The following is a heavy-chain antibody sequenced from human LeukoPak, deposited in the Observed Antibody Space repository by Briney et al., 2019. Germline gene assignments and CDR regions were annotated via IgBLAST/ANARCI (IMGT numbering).Heavy chain of an antibody. CDR1: GGSFSGYY. CDR3: ARVGSTNDYGDYGRPSFDY. Sequence: SETLSLTCAVYGGSFSGYYWSWIRQPPGKGLEWIGEINHSGSTNYNPSLKSRVTISVDTSKNQFSLKLSPVTAADTAVYYCARVGSTNDYGDYGRPSFDYWGQGTLVTVSS. D-gene: IGHD4-17*01. CDR2: INHSGST. V-gene: IGHV4-34*01. J-gene: IGHJ4*02.